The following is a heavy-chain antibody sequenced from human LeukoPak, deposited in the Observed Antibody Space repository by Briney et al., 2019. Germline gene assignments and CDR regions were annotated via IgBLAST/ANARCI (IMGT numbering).Heavy chain of an antibody. J-gene: IGHJ4*02. CDR2: IVPIFGTA. CDR3: ARARYQGYSGYERVDY. V-gene: IGHV1-69*13. D-gene: IGHD5-12*01. Sequence: GASVKVSCKASGGTFSSYAISWVRQAPGQGLEWMGGIVPIFGTANYAQKFQGRVTITADESTSTAHMELSSLRSEDTAVYYCARARYQGYSGYERVDYWGQGTLVTVSS. CDR1: GGTFSSYA.